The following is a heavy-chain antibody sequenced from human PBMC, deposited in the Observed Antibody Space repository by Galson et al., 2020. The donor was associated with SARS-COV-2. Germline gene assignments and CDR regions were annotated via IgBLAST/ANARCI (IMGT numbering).Heavy chain of an antibody. CDR3: ANDGWGGYCSSSSCDNCDYGMGV. CDR2: ISGSGGST. D-gene: IGHD2-2*02. V-gene: IGHV3-23*01. J-gene: IGHJ6*02. Sequence: GESLKISCAASGFTFSSYAMSWVRQAPGKGLEWVSAISGSGGSTYYADSVKGRFTISRDKSKNTLYLQMNSLRAEDTAVYYCANDGWGGYCSSSSCDNCDYGMGVWGQGTTVTGSS. CDR1: GFTFSSYA.